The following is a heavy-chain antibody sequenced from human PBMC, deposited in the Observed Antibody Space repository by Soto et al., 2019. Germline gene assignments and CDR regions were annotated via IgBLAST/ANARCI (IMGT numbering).Heavy chain of an antibody. CDR1: GYTFTSYG. J-gene: IGHJ4*02. V-gene: IGHV1-18*01. Sequence: ASVKVSCKASGYTFTSYGISWVRQAPGQGLEWMGWISAYNGNTNYAQKLQGRVTMTTDTSTSTAYMELRNLRSDDTAVYYCARAKRYFDWFPFDYWGQGTLVTVSS. D-gene: IGHD3-9*01. CDR2: ISAYNGNT. CDR3: ARAKRYFDWFPFDY.